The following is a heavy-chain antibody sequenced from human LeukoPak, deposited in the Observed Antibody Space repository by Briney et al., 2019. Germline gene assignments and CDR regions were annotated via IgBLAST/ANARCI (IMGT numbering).Heavy chain of an antibody. CDR2: ISDSGGST. V-gene: IGHV3-23*01. Sequence: GGSLRLSCAASGITFSSYAMSWVRQAPGKGLEWVSVISDSGGSTYYADSVKGRFTISRDNSKNTLYLQMSSLRAEDTAVYYCARVGYYYHSGSYHRAEYFQHWGQGTLVGVSS. D-gene: IGHD3-10*01. CDR3: ARVGYYYHSGSYHRAEYFQH. J-gene: IGHJ1*01. CDR1: GITFSSYA.